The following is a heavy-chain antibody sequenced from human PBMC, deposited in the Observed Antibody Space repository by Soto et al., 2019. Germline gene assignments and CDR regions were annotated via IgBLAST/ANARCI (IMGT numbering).Heavy chain of an antibody. J-gene: IGHJ6*02. CDR2: VYYSGST. CDR1: GGSVSSSSYY. V-gene: IGHV4-39*01. Sequence: PSETLSLTCTVSGGSVSSSSYYWGWVRQPPGKGLEWIGSVYYSGSTYYNPSLKSRVTISVDKSKNQFSLKLSSVTAADTAVYYCARIVYYGSGSYYPDYYYYGMDVWGQGTTVTVSS. CDR3: ARIVYYGSGSYYPDYYYYGMDV. D-gene: IGHD3-10*01.